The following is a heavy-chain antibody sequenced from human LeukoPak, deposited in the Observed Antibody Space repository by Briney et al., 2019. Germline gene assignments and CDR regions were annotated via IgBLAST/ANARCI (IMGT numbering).Heavy chain of an antibody. V-gene: IGHV1-18*01. CDR3: ARNAPRITIFGVSPWGTDV. CDR2: ISAYNGNT. D-gene: IGHD3-3*01. Sequence: VSVKVSCKASGGTFSNYGITWVRQAPGQGLEWMGWISAYNGNTNYAQKLQGRVTMTTDTSTSTAYMELRSLRSDDTAVYYCARNAPRITIFGVSPWGTDVWGQGTTVTVSS. J-gene: IGHJ6*02. CDR1: GGTFSNYG.